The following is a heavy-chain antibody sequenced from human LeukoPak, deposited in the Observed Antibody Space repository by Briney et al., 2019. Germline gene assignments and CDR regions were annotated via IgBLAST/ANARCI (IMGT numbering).Heavy chain of an antibody. V-gene: IGHV6-1*01. D-gene: IGHD1-1*01. CDR1: GDSVSSNSAA. CDR2: TYYGSKYFN. CDR3: ARDRTGTTSHWHFDL. J-gene: IGHJ2*01. Sequence: SQTLSLTCAISGDSVSSNSAAWNWIRQSPLRGLEWLGRTYYGSKYFNDYAVSVKSRITINPDTSKNQFSLQLNSVTPEDTAVYYCARDRTGTTSHWHFDLWGRGTLVTVSS.